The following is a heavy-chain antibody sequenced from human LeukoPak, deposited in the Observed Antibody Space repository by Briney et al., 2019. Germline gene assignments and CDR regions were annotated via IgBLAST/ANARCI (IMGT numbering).Heavy chain of an antibody. J-gene: IGHJ4*02. V-gene: IGHV3-43*02. CDR3: AKDIFTIIRGVHLR. D-gene: IGHD3-10*01. CDR1: GFTFDDYA. Sequence: PGGSLRLSCAASGFTFDDYAMHWVRQAPREVLEWVSLISGDGGSTYYADSVKGRFTISRDNSKNSLYLQMNSLRTEDTALYYCAKDIFTIIRGVHLRWGQGTLVTVSS. CDR2: ISGDGGST.